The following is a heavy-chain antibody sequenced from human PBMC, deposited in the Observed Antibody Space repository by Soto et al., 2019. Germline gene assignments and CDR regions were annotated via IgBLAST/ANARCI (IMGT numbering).Heavy chain of an antibody. J-gene: IGHJ4*02. V-gene: IGHV3-74*01. Sequence: EVQLVESGGGLVQPGGSLRLSCAASGFTFSSYWMHWVRQVPGKGLVWVSRINSDGSSTGYADSVMGRFTISRDNDKNTLYLQMNSLRAEDTAVYYCARDPGYCSGGSCYVAGYWGQGTLVTVSS. CDR1: GFTFSSYW. D-gene: IGHD2-15*01. CDR2: INSDGSST. CDR3: ARDPGYCSGGSCYVAGY.